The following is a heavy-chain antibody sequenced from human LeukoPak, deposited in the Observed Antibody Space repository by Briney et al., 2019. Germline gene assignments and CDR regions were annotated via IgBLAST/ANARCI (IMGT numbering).Heavy chain of an antibody. Sequence: GGSLRLSCAASGFTFSSYAMHWVRQAPGKGLEWVAVISYDGSNKYYADSVKGRFTISRDNSKNTLYLQMNSLRADDTAVYYCARDLNWPGPWGQGTLVTVSS. CDR3: ARDLNWPGP. D-gene: IGHD5-24*01. CDR2: ISYDGSNK. V-gene: IGHV3-30*04. J-gene: IGHJ5*02. CDR1: GFTFSSYA.